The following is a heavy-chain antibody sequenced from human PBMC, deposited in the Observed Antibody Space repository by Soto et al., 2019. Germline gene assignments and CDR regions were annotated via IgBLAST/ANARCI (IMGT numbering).Heavy chain of an antibody. CDR3: AKDIRYCSSTSCLYYYYGMDV. V-gene: IGHV3-23*01. J-gene: IGHJ6*02. CDR2: ISGSGGST. Sequence: GGSLRLSCAASGFTFSSYAMSWVRQAPGKGLEWVSAISGSGGSTYYADSVKGRFTISRDNSKNTLYLQMNSLRAEDTAVYYCAKDIRYCSSTSCLYYYYGMDVWGQGTTVTVSS. D-gene: IGHD2-2*01. CDR1: GFTFSSYA.